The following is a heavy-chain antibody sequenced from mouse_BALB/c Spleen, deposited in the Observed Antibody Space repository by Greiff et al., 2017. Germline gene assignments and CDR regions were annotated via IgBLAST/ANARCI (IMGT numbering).Heavy chain of an antibody. CDR3: AREGDYYYGSSPYFDY. V-gene: IGHV14-3*02. CDR2: IDPANGNT. CDR1: GFNIKDTY. Sequence: EVKLVESGAELVKPGASVKLSCTASGFNIKDTYMHWVKQRPEQGLEWIGRIDPANGNTKYDPKFQGKATITADTSSNTAYLQLSSLTSEDTAVYYCAREGDYYYGSSPYFDYWGQGTTLTVSS. D-gene: IGHD1-1*01. J-gene: IGHJ2*01.